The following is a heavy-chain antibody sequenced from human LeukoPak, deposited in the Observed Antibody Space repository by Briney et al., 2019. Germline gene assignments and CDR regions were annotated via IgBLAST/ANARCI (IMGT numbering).Heavy chain of an antibody. Sequence: SETLSLTCAVYGGSFSGYYWSWIRQPPGKGLEWIGEINHSRSTNYNPSLKSRVTISVDTSKNQFSLKLSSVTAADTAVYYCARHVRGGSYFNYWGQGTLVTVSS. D-gene: IGHD3-16*01. CDR2: INHSRST. CDR1: GGSFSGYY. CDR3: ARHVRGGSYFNY. V-gene: IGHV4-34*01. J-gene: IGHJ4*02.